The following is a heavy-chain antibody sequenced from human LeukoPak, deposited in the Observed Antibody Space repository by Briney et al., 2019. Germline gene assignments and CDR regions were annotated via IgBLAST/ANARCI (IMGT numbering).Heavy chain of an antibody. CDR3: SRAFYGAASYPPSD. Sequence: GESLKIFCKGSGYSFTSYWIDWVRQMPGKGLEWMGMIYPGDSDTRYSPSFQGHVTISADRSISTAYVQWSSLKASDTATYYCSRAFYGAASYPPSDWGQGTLVIVSS. V-gene: IGHV5-51*01. D-gene: IGHD3-10*01. CDR2: IYPGDSDT. J-gene: IGHJ4*02. CDR1: GYSFTSYW.